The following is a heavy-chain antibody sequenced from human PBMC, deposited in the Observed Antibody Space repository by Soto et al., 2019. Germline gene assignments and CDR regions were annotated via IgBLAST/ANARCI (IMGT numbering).Heavy chain of an antibody. CDR1: GFSFSSSA. CDR2: ISGRGDRT. V-gene: IGHV3-23*01. Sequence: GGSLRLSCAASGFSFSSSAMSWVRQAPGKGLEWVSGISGRGDRTYYADSVMGRFTISRDNFRNTVSLQMNSLRAQDTAFYYCAKDRRFLIRGSDHWGQGTLVTVST. D-gene: IGHD3-10*01. J-gene: IGHJ4*02. CDR3: AKDRRFLIRGSDH.